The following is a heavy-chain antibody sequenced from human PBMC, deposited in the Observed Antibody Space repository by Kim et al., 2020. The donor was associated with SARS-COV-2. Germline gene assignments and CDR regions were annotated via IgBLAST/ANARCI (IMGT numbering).Heavy chain of an antibody. CDR3: ARDGGYYGSGSYPYYYYYGMDV. CDR1: GGSFSGYY. J-gene: IGHJ6*02. V-gene: IGHV4-34*01. Sequence: SETLSLTCAVYGGSFSGYYWSWIRQPPGKGLEWIGEINHSGSTNYNPSLKSRVTISVDTSKNQFSLKLSSVTAADTAVYYCARDGGYYGSGSYPYYYYYGMDVWGQGTTVTVSS. CDR2: INHSGST. D-gene: IGHD3-10*01.